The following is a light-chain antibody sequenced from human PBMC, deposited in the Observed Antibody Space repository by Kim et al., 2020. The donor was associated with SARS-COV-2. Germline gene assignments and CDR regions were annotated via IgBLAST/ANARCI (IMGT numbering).Light chain of an antibody. V-gene: IGLV4-69*01. CDR1: SGHSTYA. Sequence: QLVLTQSPSASASLGASVKLTCTLSSGHSTYAIAWHQQQPGKGPRYLMKLKSDGSHAKGDGIPDRFSGSSSGAERYLTISSLQSEDEADYYCQTWGSGIRVFGGGTQLTVL. J-gene: IGLJ3*02. CDR3: QTWGSGIRV. CDR2: LKSDGSH.